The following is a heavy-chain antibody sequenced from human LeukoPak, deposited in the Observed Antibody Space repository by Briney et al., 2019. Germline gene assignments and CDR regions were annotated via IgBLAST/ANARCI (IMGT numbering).Heavy chain of an antibody. Sequence: GSLRLSCAASGFTFNIYSMNWVRQAPAKGLEWVSYISSSSSTIYYADSVKGRFTISRDNAKNSLYLQMNSLRAEDTAVYYCARLTTVAAPTFDYWGQGTLVTVSS. CDR1: GFTFNIYS. CDR2: ISSSSSTI. V-gene: IGHV3-48*04. J-gene: IGHJ4*02. CDR3: ARLTTVAAPTFDY. D-gene: IGHD6-19*01.